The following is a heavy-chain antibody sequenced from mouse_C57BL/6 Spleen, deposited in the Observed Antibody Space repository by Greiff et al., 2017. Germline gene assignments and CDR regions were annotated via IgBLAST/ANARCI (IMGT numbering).Heavy chain of an antibody. CDR2: IYPGSGST. Sequence: QVHVKQPGAELVKPGASVKMSCKASGYTFTSYWITWVTQRPGQGLEWIGDIYPGSGSTNYNEKFKSKATLTVDTSSSTAYMQLSSLTSEDSAVYYCAREKYGCSYAMDYWGQGTSVTVSS. D-gene: IGHD2-2*01. CDR1: GYTFTSYW. CDR3: AREKYGCSYAMDY. J-gene: IGHJ4*01. V-gene: IGHV1-55*01.